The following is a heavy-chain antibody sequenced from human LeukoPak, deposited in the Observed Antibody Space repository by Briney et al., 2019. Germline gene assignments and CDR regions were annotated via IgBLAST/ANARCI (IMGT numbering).Heavy chain of an antibody. D-gene: IGHD5-12*01. CDR2: ISYSGNT. Sequence: SETLSLTCTVSGGSMSSYYWSWIRQPPGKGLEWIGYISYSGNTNYNPSLKSRVTMSVDTSNNEYSLKLRSVTPADTAVYYCARHEISGASWYFHLWGRGTLVTVSS. J-gene: IGHJ2*01. V-gene: IGHV4-59*01. CDR3: ARHEISGASWYFHL. CDR1: GGSMSSYY.